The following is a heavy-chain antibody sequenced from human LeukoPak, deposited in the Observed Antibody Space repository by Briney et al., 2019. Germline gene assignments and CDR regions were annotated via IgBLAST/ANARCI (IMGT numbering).Heavy chain of an antibody. D-gene: IGHD3-9*01. Sequence: SETLSLTCAVYGGSFSGYYWSWIRQPPGKGLEWIGEINHSGSTNHNPSLKSRVTISVDTSKNQFSLKLSSVTAADTAVYYCARSTWHYDILTGYYRIVSPFDYWGQGTLVTVSS. CDR3: ARSTWHYDILTGYYRIVSPFDY. CDR2: INHSGST. J-gene: IGHJ4*02. CDR1: GGSFSGYY. V-gene: IGHV4-34*01.